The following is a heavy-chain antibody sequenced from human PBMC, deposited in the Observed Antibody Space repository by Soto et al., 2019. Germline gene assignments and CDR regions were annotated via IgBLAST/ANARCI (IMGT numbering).Heavy chain of an antibody. V-gene: IGHV3-73*01. CDR3: ISQGRGPWWLQD. J-gene: IGHJ4*02. Sequence: GGSLRLSCAASGFTFSGSTMHWVRQPSGKGLEWVGHIRSKANNYATAYAASVKGRFSIFRDDSKNTAYLQMNSLKTEDTAMYYCISQGRGPWWLQDWGQGTLLTVSS. CDR2: IRSKANNYAT. CDR1: GFTFSGST. D-gene: IGHD5-12*01.